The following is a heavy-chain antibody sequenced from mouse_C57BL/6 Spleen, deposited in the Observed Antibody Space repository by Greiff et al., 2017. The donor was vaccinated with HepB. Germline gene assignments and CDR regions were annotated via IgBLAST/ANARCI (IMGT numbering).Heavy chain of an antibody. D-gene: IGHD6-1*01. V-gene: IGHV5-4*03. CDR3: AREDEAAYYFDY. J-gene: IGHJ2*01. Sequence: EVMLVESGGGLVKPGGSLKLSCAASGFTFSSYAMSWVRQTPEKRLEWVATISDGGSYTYYPDNVKGRITISRDNAKNNLYLQMSHLKSEDTAMYYCAREDEAAYYFDYWGQGTTLTVSS. CDR1: GFTFSSYA. CDR2: ISDGGSYT.